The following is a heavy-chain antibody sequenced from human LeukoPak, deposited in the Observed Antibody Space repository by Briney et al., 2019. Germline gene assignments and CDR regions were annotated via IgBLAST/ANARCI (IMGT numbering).Heavy chain of an antibody. J-gene: IGHJ4*02. Sequence: ASVKVSCKASGYSFTGYYMHWVRQAPGQGLEWMGWISAYNGNTNYAQKLQGRVTMTTDTSTSTAYMELRSLRSDDTAVYYCARDYYDSSVHGYWGQGTLVTVSS. CDR3: ARDYYDSSVHGY. CDR1: GYSFTGYY. D-gene: IGHD3-22*01. V-gene: IGHV1-18*04. CDR2: ISAYNGNT.